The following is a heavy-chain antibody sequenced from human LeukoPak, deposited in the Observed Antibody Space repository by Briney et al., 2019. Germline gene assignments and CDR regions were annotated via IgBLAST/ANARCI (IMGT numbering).Heavy chain of an antibody. D-gene: IGHD3-10*01. V-gene: IGHV4-31*02. CDR1: GGSINSGGYY. CDR3: ARSNYYGSGSSDY. Sequence: SETLSLTCTVSGGSINSGGYYWSWIRQHPGKGLEWIAYIYYSGTTNYNPSLKSRVTISVDTSKNQFSLKLSSVTAADTAVYYCARSNYYGSGSSDYWGQGTLVTVSS. CDR2: IYYSGTT. J-gene: IGHJ4*02.